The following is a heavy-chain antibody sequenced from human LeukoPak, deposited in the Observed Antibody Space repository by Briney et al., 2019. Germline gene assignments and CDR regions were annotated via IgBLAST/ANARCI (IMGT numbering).Heavy chain of an antibody. Sequence: GGSLRLSCAASGFTFSSSWMSWVRQAPGKGLECVANIKPDGGEKYYVDSVKGRFTISRDNAKNSLFLQMNSLRAEDTAVYYCASGNSFDYWGQGTLVTVSS. CDR1: GFTFSSSW. J-gene: IGHJ4*02. V-gene: IGHV3-7*01. CDR3: ASGNSFDY. CDR2: IKPDGGEK.